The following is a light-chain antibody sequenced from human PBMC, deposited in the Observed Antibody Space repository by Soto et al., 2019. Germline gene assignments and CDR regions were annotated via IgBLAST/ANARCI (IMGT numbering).Light chain of an antibody. J-gene: IGLJ1*01. CDR2: DVN. Sequence: QSALTQPASVSGSPGQSITISCTGTSSDIGLYNFVSWYQQHPGKAPKLMIYDVNNRPSGVSDRFSGSKSGNTASLTISGLQAEDEADYYCCSYTSTTAYVFGTGTKLTVL. V-gene: IGLV2-14*03. CDR3: CSYTSTTAYV. CDR1: SSDIGLYNF.